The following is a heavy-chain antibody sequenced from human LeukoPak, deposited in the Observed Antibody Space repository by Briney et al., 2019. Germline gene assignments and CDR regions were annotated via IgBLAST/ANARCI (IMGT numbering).Heavy chain of an antibody. CDR2: IYYRGST. CDR3: ARDQWLVPWASFDAFDI. D-gene: IGHD6-19*01. J-gene: IGHJ3*02. CDR1: GGSISSSSYY. Sequence: PSETLSLTCTVSGGSISSSSYYWGWIRQPPGKGLEWIGSIYYRGSTYYNPSLKSRVTISVDTSKNQFSLKLSSVTPEDTAVYYCARDQWLVPWASFDAFDIWGQGTMVTVSS. V-gene: IGHV4-39*07.